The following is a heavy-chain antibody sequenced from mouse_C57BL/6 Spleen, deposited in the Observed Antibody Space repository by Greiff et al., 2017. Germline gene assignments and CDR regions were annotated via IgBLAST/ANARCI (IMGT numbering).Heavy chain of an antibody. CDR3: TSKEPEIYYEYYAMDD. D-gene: IGHD2-4*01. Sequence: EVQLQESGTVLARPGASVKMSCKTSGYTFTSYWIHWVKQRPGQGLEWIGAIYPGNSDTSYNQKFKGKAKLTAVTSASTAYMELSSLINEDSAVYYCTSKEPEIYYEYYAMDDWGKGTSVTVSS. J-gene: IGHJ4*01. CDR1: GYTFTSYW. V-gene: IGHV1-5*01. CDR2: IYPGNSDT.